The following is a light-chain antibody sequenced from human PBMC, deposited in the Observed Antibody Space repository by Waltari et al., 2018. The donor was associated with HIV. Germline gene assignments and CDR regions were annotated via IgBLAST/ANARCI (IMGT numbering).Light chain of an antibody. V-gene: IGLV2-8*01. CDR1: TSDVGYYNY. J-gene: IGLJ2*01. Sequence: QSALTQPPSASESPGQSVTISCTGTTSDVGYYNYVSWYQQHPGKDPKLSIYEVTKRPSGVPDRFAGSKSGNTASLTVAGLQPEDEADYYCSSYADSNDLLFGGGTRLTVL. CDR3: SSYADSNDLL. CDR2: EVT.